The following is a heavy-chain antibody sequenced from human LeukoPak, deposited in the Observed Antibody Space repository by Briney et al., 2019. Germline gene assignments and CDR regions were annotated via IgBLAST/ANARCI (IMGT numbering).Heavy chain of an antibody. Sequence: KPSETLSLTCTVSGGSISSYYWSWIRQPPGKGLEWIGYIYYSGSTNYNPSLKSRVTISVDTSKNQISLKLSSVTAADTAVYYCARVVVRGLSQPFDYWGQGTLVTVSS. CDR1: GGSISSYY. CDR2: IYYSGST. D-gene: IGHD3-10*01. CDR3: ARVVVRGLSQPFDY. V-gene: IGHV4-59*08. J-gene: IGHJ4*02.